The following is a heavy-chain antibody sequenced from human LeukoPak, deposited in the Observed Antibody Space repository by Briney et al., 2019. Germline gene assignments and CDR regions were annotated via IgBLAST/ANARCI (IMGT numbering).Heavy chain of an antibody. CDR3: ARTMWGFDY. CDR2: ISSSGSII. V-gene: IGHV3-48*03. Sequence: PGGPLRLSCASSGFAFSYYEMNWVRQAPGKGLEWVSYISSSGSIIYYADSVKGRFTVSRDIAKRSLFVQMTSLRVEDTAVYYCARTMWGFDYWGQGTLVTVSS. J-gene: IGHJ4*02. D-gene: IGHD7-27*01. CDR1: GFAFSYYE.